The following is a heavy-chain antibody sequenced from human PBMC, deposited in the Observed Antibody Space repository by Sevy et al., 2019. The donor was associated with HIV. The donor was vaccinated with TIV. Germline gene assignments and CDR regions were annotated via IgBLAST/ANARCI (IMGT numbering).Heavy chain of an antibody. D-gene: IGHD3-16*02. CDR2: ISAYNGNT. CDR1: GYTFTSYG. CDR3: ARDDYIWGSYRPAPDY. J-gene: IGHJ4*02. Sequence: ASVKVSCKASGYTFTSYGISWVRQAPGQGLEWMGWISAYNGNTNYAQKLQGRVTMTTDTSTSTAYMELRSLRSDDTAVDYCARDDYIWGSYRPAPDYWGQGTLVTVSS. V-gene: IGHV1-18*01.